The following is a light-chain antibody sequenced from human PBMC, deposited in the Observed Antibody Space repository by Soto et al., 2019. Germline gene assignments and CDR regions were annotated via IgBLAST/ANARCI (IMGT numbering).Light chain of an antibody. CDR3: QQFDSSSYT. J-gene: IGKJ2*01. CDR2: SAS. V-gene: IGKV3-20*01. Sequence: EIVVTQSPGALSLSPGDRATLSCRASQSVSSSYLAWYQQKPGQAPRLLIYSASSRATGIPDRFSSSGSGTDFTLTISRLEPVDFAVYYCQQFDSSSYTFGQGTKLEIK. CDR1: QSVSSSY.